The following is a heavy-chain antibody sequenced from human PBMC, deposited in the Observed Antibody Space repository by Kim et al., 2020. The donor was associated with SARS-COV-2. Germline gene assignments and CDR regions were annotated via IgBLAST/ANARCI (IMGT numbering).Heavy chain of an antibody. CDR3: ARPICGSCPNDY. D-gene: IGHD2-15*01. CDR2: IDPSDSYT. Sequence: GESLKISCKGSGYSFTSYWISWVRQMPGKGLEWMGRIDPSDSYTNYSPSFQGHVTISADKSISTAYLQWSSLKASDTAMYYCARPICGSCPNDYWGQGTLVTVSS. J-gene: IGHJ4*02. CDR1: GYSFTSYW. V-gene: IGHV5-10-1*01.